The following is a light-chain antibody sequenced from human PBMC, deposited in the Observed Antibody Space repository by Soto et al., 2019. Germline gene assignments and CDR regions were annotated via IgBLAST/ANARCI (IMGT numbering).Light chain of an antibody. Sequence: QSVLTQPPSVSGSPGQSVTISCTGTSSDIGYHNRVSWYQQPPGTAPKLMIYEVSTRYSGVPDRFSGSKSGNTASLTISGLQAEDEADYYCSSFASSATLVFGGGTKATVL. V-gene: IGLV2-18*02. CDR2: EVS. J-gene: IGLJ3*02. CDR3: SSFASSATLV. CDR1: SSDIGYHNR.